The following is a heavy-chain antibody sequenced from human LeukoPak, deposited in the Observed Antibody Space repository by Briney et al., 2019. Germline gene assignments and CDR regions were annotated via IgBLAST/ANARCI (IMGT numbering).Heavy chain of an antibody. CDR3: ARAIGHFDY. CDR2: IKQDGSEK. V-gene: IGHV3-7*04. CDR1: GFTFSSYW. D-gene: IGHD3-22*01. J-gene: IGHJ4*02. Sequence: GGSLRLSCAASGFTFSSYWMSWVRQALGKGLEWVANIKQDGSEKHYAESVKGRFTISRDNAKNSLYLQMNSLRAEDTAVYYCARAIGHFDYWGQGTLVTVSS.